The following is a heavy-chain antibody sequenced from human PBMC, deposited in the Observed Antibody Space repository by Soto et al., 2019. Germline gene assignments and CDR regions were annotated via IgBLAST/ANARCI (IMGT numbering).Heavy chain of an antibody. CDR3: ARCGSYGFVWFYYYAMDV. CDR2: INEDGSEK. Sequence: GSLRLSFVVSGFMFTKHWMGWVRQVPGKGLEWLANINEDGSEKNYVDSVKRRFTISRDNAKNSLYLQMSSLRAEDTAVYYCARCGSYGFVWFYYYAMDVWGQGTAVTVSS. V-gene: IGHV3-7*01. D-gene: IGHD5-18*01. J-gene: IGHJ6*02. CDR1: GFMFTKHW.